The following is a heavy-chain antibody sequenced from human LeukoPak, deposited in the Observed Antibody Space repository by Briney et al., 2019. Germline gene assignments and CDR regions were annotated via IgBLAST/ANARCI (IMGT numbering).Heavy chain of an antibody. D-gene: IGHD6-13*01. CDR3: ARGYSSSWNYFDY. CDR2: VFDNGGT. Sequence: PSETLSLTCTVSGGSISNYWWSWIRQLPGKGLEWIGYVFDNGGTNYNPSLKSRVTISVDTSKKQFSLKLSSVTAADTAVYYCARGYSSSWNYFDYWGQGTLVTVSS. V-gene: IGHV4-59*01. J-gene: IGHJ4*02. CDR1: GGSISNYW.